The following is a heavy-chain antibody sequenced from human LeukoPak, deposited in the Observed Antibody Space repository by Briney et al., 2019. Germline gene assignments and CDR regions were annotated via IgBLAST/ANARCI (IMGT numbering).Heavy chain of an antibody. CDR1: GFTFSTYA. Sequence: GGSLRLSCAASGFTFSTYAMSWVRQAPGKGLEWVAIISYDGSNKDYAESVKGRFTISRDNSKNTVNLQMNSLRAEDTAVYYCAKAYEAYCGGDCYSFFDYWGQGTLVTVSS. J-gene: IGHJ4*02. CDR3: AKAYEAYCGGDCYSFFDY. V-gene: IGHV3-30*18. CDR2: ISYDGSNK. D-gene: IGHD2-21*02.